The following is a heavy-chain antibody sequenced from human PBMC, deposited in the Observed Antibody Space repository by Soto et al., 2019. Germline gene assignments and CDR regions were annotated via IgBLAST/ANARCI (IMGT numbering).Heavy chain of an antibody. Sequence: SVKVSCKASGGTFSSYAISWVRQAPGQGLEWMGGIIPIFGTANYAQKFQGRVTITADKSTSTAYMELSSLRSEDTAVYYCARDILLIFVNYYYYGMDVWGQGTTVTV. CDR1: GGTFSSYA. V-gene: IGHV1-69*06. CDR3: ARDILLIFVNYYYYGMDV. D-gene: IGHD3-9*01. CDR2: IIPIFGTA. J-gene: IGHJ6*02.